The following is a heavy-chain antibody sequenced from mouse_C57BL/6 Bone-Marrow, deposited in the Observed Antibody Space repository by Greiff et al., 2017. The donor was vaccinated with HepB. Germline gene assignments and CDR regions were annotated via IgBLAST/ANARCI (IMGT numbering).Heavy chain of an antibody. CDR1: GYAFTNYL. D-gene: IGHD2-1*01. CDR3: ARGVYGNYVNYYAMDY. V-gene: IGHV1-54*01. Sequence: QVQLQQSGAELVRPGTSVKLSCKASGYAFTNYLIEWVKQRPGQGLEWIGVINPGSGGTNYNEKFKGKATLTADKSSSTAYMQLSSLTSEDSAVYFCARGVYGNYVNYYAMDYWGQGTSVTVSS. J-gene: IGHJ4*01. CDR2: INPGSGGT.